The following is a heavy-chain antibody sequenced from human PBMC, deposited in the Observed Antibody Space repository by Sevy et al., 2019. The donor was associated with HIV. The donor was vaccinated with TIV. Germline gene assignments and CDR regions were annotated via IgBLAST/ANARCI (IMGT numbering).Heavy chain of an antibody. CDR1: GYTFTSQY. D-gene: IGHD3-9*01. Sequence: ASVKVSCKASGYTFTSQYMHWVRQAPGQGLEWMGIINPSGGSTSYAQKFQDRVTMTSNTSTSTVYMELSSLRSEDTAVYYCARDSDNYDILTGYYPFDYWGQGTLVTVSS. CDR3: ARDSDNYDILTGYYPFDY. CDR2: INPSGGST. V-gene: IGHV1-46*01. J-gene: IGHJ4*02.